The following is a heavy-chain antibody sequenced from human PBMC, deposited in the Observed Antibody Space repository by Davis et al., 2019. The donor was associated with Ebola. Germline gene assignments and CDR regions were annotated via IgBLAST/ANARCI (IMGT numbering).Heavy chain of an antibody. D-gene: IGHD1-7*01. CDR1: GGSFSGYY. V-gene: IGHV4-34*09. Sequence: MPSETLSLTSALYGGSFSGYYWSWIRQPPGKGLEWIGEINHSGSTYYNPSLKSRVTISVDTFKNQFSLKLSYVTAADTAVYYCAREVTGTPFSFDYWGQGTLVTVSS. CDR3: AREVTGTPFSFDY. J-gene: IGHJ4*02. CDR2: INHSGST.